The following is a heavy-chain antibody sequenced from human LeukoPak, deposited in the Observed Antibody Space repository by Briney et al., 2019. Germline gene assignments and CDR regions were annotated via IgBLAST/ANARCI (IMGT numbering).Heavy chain of an antibody. V-gene: IGHV3-66*02. D-gene: IGHD6-13*01. Sequence: PGGSLRLSCAASGFTVSSNYMSWVRQAPGKGLEWVSVIYSGGSTYYADSVKGRFTISRDNSKNTLYLQMNSLRAEGTAVYYCARDALIAAAGTGNYWGQGTLVTVSS. J-gene: IGHJ4*02. CDR1: GFTVSSNY. CDR2: IYSGGST. CDR3: ARDALIAAAGTGNY.